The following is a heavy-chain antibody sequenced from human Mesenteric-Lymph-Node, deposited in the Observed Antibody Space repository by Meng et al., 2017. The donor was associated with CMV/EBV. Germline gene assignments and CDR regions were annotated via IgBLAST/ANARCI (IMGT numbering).Heavy chain of an antibody. Sequence: AAAGFTVSSNYRSWVRQAPGKGLEWVSVIYSGGSTYYADSVKGRFTISRDNSKNTLYLQMNSLRAEDTAVYYCATSGLDGDFGGMDVWGQGTTVTVSS. CDR2: IYSGGST. CDR3: ATSGLDGDFGGMDV. V-gene: IGHV3-66*01. CDR1: GFTVSSNY. D-gene: IGHD2-21*01. J-gene: IGHJ6*02.